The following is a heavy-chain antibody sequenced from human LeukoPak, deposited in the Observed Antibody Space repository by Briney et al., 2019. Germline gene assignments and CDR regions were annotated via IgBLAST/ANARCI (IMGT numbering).Heavy chain of an antibody. CDR1: GFTFSSYA. V-gene: IGHV3-23*01. Sequence: GGSLRLSCAASGFTFSSYAMSWVRQAPGKGLEWVSAISGSGGSTYYADSVKGRFTISRDNSKNTLYLQMNSLRAEDTAVYYCAKTAYCGGDCYSWYFDYWGQGTLVTVSS. CDR3: AKTAYCGGDCYSWYFDY. J-gene: IGHJ4*02. D-gene: IGHD2-21*02. CDR2: ISGSGGST.